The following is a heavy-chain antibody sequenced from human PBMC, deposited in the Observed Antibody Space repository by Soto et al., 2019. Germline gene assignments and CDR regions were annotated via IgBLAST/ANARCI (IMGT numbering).Heavy chain of an antibody. Sequence: QLQLQESGSGLVKPSQTLSLTCAVSGGSISSGGYSWSWIRQPPGKGLEWIGYIYHSGSTYYNPSLKGRVTISVDRSKNQFSLKLSSVTAADTAVYYCARGSFGSSSWSSYYFDYWGQGTLVTVSS. V-gene: IGHV4-30-2*01. CDR3: ARGSFGSSSWSSYYFDY. J-gene: IGHJ4*02. D-gene: IGHD6-13*01. CDR1: GGSISSGGYS. CDR2: IYHSGST.